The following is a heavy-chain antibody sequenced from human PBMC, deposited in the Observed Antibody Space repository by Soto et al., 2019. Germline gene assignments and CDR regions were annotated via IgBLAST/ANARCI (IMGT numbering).Heavy chain of an antibody. CDR2: TSSDESRR. D-gene: IGHD1-1*01. J-gene: IGHJ4*02. V-gene: IGHV3-30*03. CDR3: GSDCTNNWCIDY. CDR1: GFSFSSSV. Sequence: HPGWSLRLSCAASGFSFSSSVMHWVRQAPGKGLEWMTVTSSDESRRFYADSVKGRFTVSRDNSKGTLYLHMSSLRVDDKAVYHCGSDCTNNWCIDYWGQWVLVTVSP.